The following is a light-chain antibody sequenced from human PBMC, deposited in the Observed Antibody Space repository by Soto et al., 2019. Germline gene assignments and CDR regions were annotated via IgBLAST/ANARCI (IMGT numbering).Light chain of an antibody. CDR2: EVR. V-gene: IGLV2-14*01. CDR3: ISYRGSDTSYV. Sequence: QSALTQLGSVSGSPGQSITISCTGTSSDIGSYNYVAWYQQFPGKTPKLIIYEVRNRPSGVSFRFSGSKSGNTDSLTISGLQDEDEADYYCISYRGSDTSYVFGTWTTVTVL. CDR1: SSDIGSYNY. J-gene: IGLJ1*01.